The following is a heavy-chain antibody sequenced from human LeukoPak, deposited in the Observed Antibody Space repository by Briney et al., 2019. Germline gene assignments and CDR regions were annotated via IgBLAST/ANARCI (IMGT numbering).Heavy chain of an antibody. J-gene: IGHJ4*02. CDR1: AFSFSSYG. V-gene: IGHV3-33*01. CDR2: IWYDGSNR. Sequence: GGSLRLSCAASAFSFSSYGMHWVRQAPGKGLEWVALIWYDGSNRYYADSVKGRFTISRDNSKNTLYLQMNSLKTDDTAVYYCATRAGSFSSNSWGQGTLVTVSS. CDR3: ATRAGSFSSNS. D-gene: IGHD2-15*01.